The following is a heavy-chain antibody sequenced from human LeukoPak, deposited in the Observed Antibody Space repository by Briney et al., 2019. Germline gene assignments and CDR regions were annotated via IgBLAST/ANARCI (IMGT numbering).Heavy chain of an antibody. J-gene: IGHJ3*01. CDR1: GGSFSGYY. CDR2: TNHSGST. V-gene: IGHV4-34*01. CDR3: ARISSSNWYNERGAFDV. D-gene: IGHD6-13*01. Sequence: ASETLSLTCAVYGGSFSGYYWNWIRQPPGKGLEWIGETNHSGSTNYNPSLKSRVTISVDTSKNQFSLKLRSVTAADTAVYYCARISSSNWYNERGAFDVWGQGTMVTVSS.